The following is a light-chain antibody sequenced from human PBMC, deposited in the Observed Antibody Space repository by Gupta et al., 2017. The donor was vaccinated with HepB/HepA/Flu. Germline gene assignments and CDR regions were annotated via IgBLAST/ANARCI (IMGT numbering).Light chain of an antibody. CDR1: QSVSSSY. Sequence: ELVLTQSPGTLSLSPGERATLSCRASQSVSSSYLAWYQQKPGQAPRLLIYGASSRATGIPDRSSAIGSGTDFTLTISRLEPEDFAVYYCQQYGSSPLTFGGGTKVEIK. J-gene: IGKJ4*01. CDR3: QQYGSSPLT. V-gene: IGKV3-20*01. CDR2: GAS.